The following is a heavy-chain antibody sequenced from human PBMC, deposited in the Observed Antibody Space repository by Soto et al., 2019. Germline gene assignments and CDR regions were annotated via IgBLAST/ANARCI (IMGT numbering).Heavy chain of an antibody. CDR1: GFTFSSYA. D-gene: IGHD6-19*01. CDR3: AKDGYSSGWLY. J-gene: IGHJ4*02. Sequence: GGSLRLSCAASGFTFSSYAMSWVRQAPGKGLEWVSAISGSGGSTYYADSVKGRSTISRDNSKNTLYLQMNSLRAEDTAVYYCAKDGYSSGWLYWGQGTLVTVSS. V-gene: IGHV3-23*01. CDR2: ISGSGGST.